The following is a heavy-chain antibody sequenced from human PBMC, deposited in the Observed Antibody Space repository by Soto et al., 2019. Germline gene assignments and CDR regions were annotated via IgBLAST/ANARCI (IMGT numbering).Heavy chain of an antibody. CDR1: GGSISSGGYS. Sequence: PSETLSLTCTVSGGSISSGGYSWSWIRQPPGKGLEWIGYIFHSGSTYYNPSLKSRVTISFDTSKNQFSLRLTSVTASDTAVYYCARPDSSSWAAPFGSWGQGTLVTVSS. CDR3: ARPDSSSWAAPFGS. D-gene: IGHD6-13*01. J-gene: IGHJ4*02. V-gene: IGHV4-30-2*03. CDR2: IFHSGST.